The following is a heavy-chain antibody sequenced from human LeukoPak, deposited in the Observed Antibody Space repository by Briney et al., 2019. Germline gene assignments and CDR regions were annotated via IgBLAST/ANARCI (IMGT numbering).Heavy chain of an antibody. D-gene: IGHD1-26*01. Sequence: SETLSLTCTVAGGSISSYYWSWIRQPAGKGLEWIGRIYTSGSTNYNPSLKSRVTMSVDTSKNQFSLKLSSVTAADTAVYYCATNSGSYGWFDPWGQGTLVTVSS. CDR3: ATNSGSYGWFDP. CDR1: GGSISSYY. J-gene: IGHJ5*02. CDR2: IYTSGST. V-gene: IGHV4-4*07.